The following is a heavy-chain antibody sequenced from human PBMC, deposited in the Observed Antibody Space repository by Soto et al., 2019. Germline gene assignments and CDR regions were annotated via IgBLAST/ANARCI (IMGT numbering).Heavy chain of an antibody. CDR1: GGTFSSYA. CDR2: IIPIFGTA. J-gene: IGHJ5*02. Sequence: SVKVSCKASGGTFSSYAISWVRQAPGQGLEWMGGIIPIFGTANYAQKFQGRVTMTRNNSTSTAYMELSSLRSEDTAVYYCARRNKAAVGLNWFDPWGQGTLVTVSS. V-gene: IGHV1-69*05. CDR3: ARRNKAAVGLNWFDP. D-gene: IGHD6-13*01.